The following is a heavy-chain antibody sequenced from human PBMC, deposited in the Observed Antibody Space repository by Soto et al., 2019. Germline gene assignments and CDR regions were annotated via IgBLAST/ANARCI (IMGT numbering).Heavy chain of an antibody. CDR3: AKDQGSSWYDYYYYYGMDV. V-gene: IGHV3-23*01. D-gene: IGHD6-13*01. J-gene: IGHJ6*02. Sequence: PGGSLRLSCAASGFTFSSYAISWVRQAPGKGLEWVSAISGSGGSTYYADSVKGRFTISRDNSKNTLYLQMNSLRAEDTAVYYCAKDQGSSWYDYYYYYGMDVWGQGTTVTVSS. CDR1: GFTFSSYA. CDR2: ISGSGGST.